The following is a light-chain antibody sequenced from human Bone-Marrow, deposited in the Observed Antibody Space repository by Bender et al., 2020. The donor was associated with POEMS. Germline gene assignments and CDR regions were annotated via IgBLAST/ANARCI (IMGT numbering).Light chain of an antibody. J-gene: IGLJ1*01. Sequence: QSALTQPRSVSGSPGQSVTLSCTGTSSDVGAYNYVSWYQQHPGKAPKLIIYDVSERPSGVPDRFSGSRSGDTASLTISGLLAEDEADYYCQSYDTSLSGSVFGSGTKVTVL. V-gene: IGLV2-11*01. CDR2: DVS. CDR3: QSYDTSLSGSV. CDR1: SSDVGAYNY.